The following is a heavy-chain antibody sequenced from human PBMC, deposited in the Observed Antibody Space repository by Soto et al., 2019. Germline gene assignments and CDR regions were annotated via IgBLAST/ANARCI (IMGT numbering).Heavy chain of an antibody. Sequence: SETLSLTCTVSGGSISSYYWSWIRQPPGKGLEWIGYIYYSGSTNYNPSLKSRVTISVDTSKNQFSLKLSSVTAADTAVYYCVISPITSYYDILTGYPRFAPWGQGTLVTVSS. D-gene: IGHD3-9*01. V-gene: IGHV4-59*01. J-gene: IGHJ5*02. CDR2: IYYSGST. CDR1: GGSISSYY. CDR3: VISPITSYYDILTGYPRFAP.